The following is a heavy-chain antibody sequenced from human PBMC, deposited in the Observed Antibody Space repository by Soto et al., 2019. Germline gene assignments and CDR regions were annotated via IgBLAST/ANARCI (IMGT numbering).Heavy chain of an antibody. CDR3: ARKSIAAWAGYYFDY. CDR1: GGSISSYY. V-gene: IGHV4-59*01. Sequence: PSETLSLTCTVSGGSISSYYWSWIRQPPGKGLEWIGYIYYSGSTNYNPSLKSRVTISVDTSKNQFSLKLSSVTAADTAVYYCARKSIAAWAGYYFDYWGQGTLVTVS. CDR2: IYYSGST. J-gene: IGHJ4*02. D-gene: IGHD6-6*01.